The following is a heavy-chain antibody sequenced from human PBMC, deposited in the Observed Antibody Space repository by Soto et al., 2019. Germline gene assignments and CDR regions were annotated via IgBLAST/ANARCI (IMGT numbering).Heavy chain of an antibody. CDR3: ARFDILTGQFDY. J-gene: IGHJ4*02. CDR2: IYPGDSDT. D-gene: IGHD3-9*01. CDR1: GYSFTSYW. Sequence: PGESLKISCKGSGYSFTSYWIGWVRQMPGKGLEWMGIIYPGDSDTRYSPSFQGQVTISRDNSKNTLYLQMNSLRAEDTAVYYCARFDILTGQFDYWGQGTLVTVSS. V-gene: IGHV5-51*01.